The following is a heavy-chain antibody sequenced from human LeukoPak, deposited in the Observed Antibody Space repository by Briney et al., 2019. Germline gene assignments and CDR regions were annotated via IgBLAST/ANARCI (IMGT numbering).Heavy chain of an antibody. D-gene: IGHD2-15*01. J-gene: IGHJ3*02. V-gene: IGHV1-3*03. Sequence: ASVKVSCKASGYTFTSYAMHWVRQAPGQRLEWMGWINAGNGNTKYSQEFQGRVTITRDTSASTAYMELSSLRSEDTAVYYCARDGGGNVGAFDIWGQGTMVTVSS. CDR3: ARDGGGNVGAFDI. CDR1: GYTFTSYA. CDR2: INAGNGNT.